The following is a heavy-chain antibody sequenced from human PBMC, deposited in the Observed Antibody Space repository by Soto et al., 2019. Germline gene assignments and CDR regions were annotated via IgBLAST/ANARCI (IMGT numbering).Heavy chain of an antibody. V-gene: IGHV3-23*01. J-gene: IGHJ6*02. CDR1: GFTFSSYA. Sequence: AGGSLRLSCAASGFTFSSYAMSWVRQAPGKGLEWVSAISGSGGSTYYADSVKGRFTISRDNSKNTLYLQMNSLRAEDTAVYYCAKDRITYDFWSGYYLDRNVDGMDVWGQGTTVTVSS. CDR2: ISGSGGST. CDR3: AKDRITYDFWSGYYLDRNVDGMDV. D-gene: IGHD3-3*01.